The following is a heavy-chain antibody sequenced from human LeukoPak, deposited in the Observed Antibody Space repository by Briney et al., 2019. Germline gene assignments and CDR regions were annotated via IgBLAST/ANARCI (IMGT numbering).Heavy chain of an antibody. CDR1: GFTFSSYA. Sequence: GGSLRLSCAASGFTFSSYAMSWVRQAPGKGLVWVSSISGSGGSTYYADSVKGRFTISRDNSKNTLYLQMNSLRAEDTAVYYCAKAGSIWGSYREYFDYWGQGTLVTVSS. CDR3: AKAGSIWGSYREYFDY. V-gene: IGHV3-23*01. D-gene: IGHD3-16*02. J-gene: IGHJ4*02. CDR2: ISGSGGST.